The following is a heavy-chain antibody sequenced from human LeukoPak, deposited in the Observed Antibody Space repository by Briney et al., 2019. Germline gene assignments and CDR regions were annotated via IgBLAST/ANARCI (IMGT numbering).Heavy chain of an antibody. Sequence: GESLKISCKGSGYSFTSYWIGWVRQMPGKGLEWMGIIYPGDTDTRYSPSFQGQVTISADKSISTACMQWSSLKASDTAMYYCARLEVATIYGSDYWGQGTLVTVSS. V-gene: IGHV5-51*01. J-gene: IGHJ4*02. D-gene: IGHD5-12*01. CDR3: ARLEVATIYGSDY. CDR1: GYSFTSYW. CDR2: IYPGDTDT.